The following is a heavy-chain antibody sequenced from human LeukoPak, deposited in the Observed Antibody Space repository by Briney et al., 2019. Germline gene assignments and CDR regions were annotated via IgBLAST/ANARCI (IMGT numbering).Heavy chain of an antibody. D-gene: IGHD2-2*01. Sequence: PSETLSLTCTVSGGSISSYYWSWIRRPAGKGLEWIGRIYTSGSTNYNPSLKSRVTMSVDTSKNQFSLKLSSVTAADTAVYYCARVASCSSTSCYLNWFDPWGQGTLVTVSS. CDR2: IYTSGST. V-gene: IGHV4-4*07. CDR1: GGSISSYY. CDR3: ARVASCSSTSCYLNWFDP. J-gene: IGHJ5*02.